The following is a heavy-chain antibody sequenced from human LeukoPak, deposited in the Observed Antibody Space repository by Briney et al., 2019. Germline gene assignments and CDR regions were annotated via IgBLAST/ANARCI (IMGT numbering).Heavy chain of an antibody. CDR1: GGSFRGYY. Sequence: TSETLSLTCAVYGGSFRGYYWTWIRQPPGKGLEWIGEINHSGSTNYNPSLKSRVTISVDTSKNQFSLKLSSVTAADTAVYYCARGAQQWLVTPESFQHWGQGTLVTVSS. D-gene: IGHD6-19*01. J-gene: IGHJ1*01. V-gene: IGHV4-34*01. CDR3: ARGAQQWLVTPESFQH. CDR2: INHSGST.